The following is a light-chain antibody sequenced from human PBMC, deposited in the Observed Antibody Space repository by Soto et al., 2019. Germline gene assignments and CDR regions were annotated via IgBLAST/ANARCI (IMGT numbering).Light chain of an antibody. CDR3: QQYNSYSWT. V-gene: IGKV1-5*01. Sequence: DIQMTQSPSTLSASVGDRVTITCRASQSISSWLAWYQQKPGKAPKLLIYDASSLESGVPSRFSGSGSGTEFTLTISSLQHDDFATYYCQQYNSYSWTVGQGTKVEIK. J-gene: IGKJ1*01. CDR2: DAS. CDR1: QSISSW.